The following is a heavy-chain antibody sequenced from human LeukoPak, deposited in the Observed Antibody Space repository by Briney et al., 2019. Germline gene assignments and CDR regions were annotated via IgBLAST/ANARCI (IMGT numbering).Heavy chain of an antibody. CDR1: GGSISSYY. CDR2: IYYSGST. J-gene: IGHJ5*02. D-gene: IGHD2-2*01. V-gene: IGHV4-59*01. Sequence: PSETLSLTCTVSGGSISSYYWSWIRQPPGKGLEWIGYIYYSGSTNYNPSLKSRVTISVDTSKNQFSLKLSSVTAADTAVYYCARDVSSTSPASGWFDPGGQGTLVTVSS. CDR3: ARDVSSTSPASGWFDP.